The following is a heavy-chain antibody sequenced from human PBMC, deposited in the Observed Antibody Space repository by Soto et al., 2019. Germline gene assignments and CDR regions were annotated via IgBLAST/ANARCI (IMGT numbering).Heavy chain of an antibody. D-gene: IGHD6-13*01. J-gene: IGHJ6*02. CDR3: AKDLSSSSWAYYYGMDV. V-gene: IGHV3-23*01. CDR2: ISGSGGST. Sequence: PGGSLRLSCAASGFTFSSYAMSWVRQAPGKGLEWVSAISGSGGSTYYADSVKGRFTISRDNSKNTLYLQMNSLRAEDTAVYYCAKDLSSSSWAYYYGMDVWGQGTTVTVSS. CDR1: GFTFSSYA.